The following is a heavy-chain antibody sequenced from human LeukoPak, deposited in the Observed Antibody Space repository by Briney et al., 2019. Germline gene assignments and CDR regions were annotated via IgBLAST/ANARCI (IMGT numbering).Heavy chain of an antibody. CDR3: AKDHCGGQQLVLCSDY. V-gene: IGHV3-23*01. CDR1: GFTFSSYA. CDR2: ISGSGGST. D-gene: IGHD6-13*01. J-gene: IGHJ4*02. Sequence: PGGSLRLSCAASGFTFSSYAMSWVRQAPGKGLEWVSAISGSGGSTYYADSVKGRFTVSRDNSKNTLYLQMNSLRAEDTAVYYCAKDHCGGQQLVLCSDYWGQGTLVTVSS.